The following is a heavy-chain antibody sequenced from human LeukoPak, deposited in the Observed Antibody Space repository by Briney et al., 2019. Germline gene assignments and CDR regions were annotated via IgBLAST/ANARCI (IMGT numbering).Heavy chain of an antibody. CDR2: ISGSGGNT. CDR1: GFDFSTYA. Sequence: GGSLRVSCVASGFDFSTYAMSWVRQAPGKGLEWVSSISGSGGNTFYSASVEGRFTISRDNSKNTLYLQMNSLRAEDTAVYYCARDPDMIAYYYYGMDVWGQGTTVTVSS. J-gene: IGHJ6*02. V-gene: IGHV3-23*01. D-gene: IGHD3-22*01. CDR3: ARDPDMIAYYYYGMDV.